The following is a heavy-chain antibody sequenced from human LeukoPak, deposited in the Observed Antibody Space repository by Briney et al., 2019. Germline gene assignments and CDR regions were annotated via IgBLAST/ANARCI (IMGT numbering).Heavy chain of an antibody. V-gene: IGHV4-31*03. CDR2: IYYNGNT. D-gene: IGHD2-15*01. Sequence: PSETLSLTCSVSGGSTTSGGYYWSWVRQRPGKGLEWIGYIYYNGNTYYIPSLKSRLTISLDTSKNQFSLKMSSVTAADTAVYYCATYQGYCSSGSCYSHYYYGMDVWGQGTTVTVSS. J-gene: IGHJ6*02. CDR3: ATYQGYCSSGSCYSHYYYGMDV. CDR1: GGSTTSGGYY.